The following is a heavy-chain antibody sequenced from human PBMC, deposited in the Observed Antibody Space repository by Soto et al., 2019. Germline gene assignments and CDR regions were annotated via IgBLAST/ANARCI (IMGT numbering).Heavy chain of an antibody. Sequence: PGESLKISCKGSGYSFTSYWIGWVRQMPGKGLEWMGIIYPGDSDTRYSPSFQGQVTISADKSISTAYLQWSSLKASGTAMYYCATSTCSGGSCYYYYGMDVWGQGTTVTVSS. J-gene: IGHJ6*02. CDR2: IYPGDSDT. V-gene: IGHV5-51*01. CDR1: GYSFTSYW. D-gene: IGHD2-15*01. CDR3: ATSTCSGGSCYYYYGMDV.